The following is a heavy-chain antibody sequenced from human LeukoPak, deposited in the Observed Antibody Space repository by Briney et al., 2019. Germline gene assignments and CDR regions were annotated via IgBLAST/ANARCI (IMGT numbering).Heavy chain of an antibody. CDR2: ISGSGDST. V-gene: IGHV3-23*01. CDR3: AKTRPLDSSSWSHGDY. D-gene: IGHD6-13*01. J-gene: IGHJ4*02. Sequence: GGSLRLSCAASGFTFSSYAMSWVRQAPGKGLEWVSAISGSGDSTYYGDSVKGRFTISRDNSKNTLYLQMNCLRAEDTAVYYCAKTRPLDSSSWSHGDYWGQGTLVTVSS. CDR1: GFTFSSYA.